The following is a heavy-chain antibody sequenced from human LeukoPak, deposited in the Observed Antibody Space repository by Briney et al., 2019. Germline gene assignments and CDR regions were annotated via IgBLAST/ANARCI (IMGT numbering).Heavy chain of an antibody. J-gene: IGHJ4*02. V-gene: IGHV4-61*05. Sequence: SETLSLACTVSGGSISSSSYYWGWIRQPPGKGLEWIGYIYYSGSTSYNPSLESRVTMSVDTSKNQFSLRLSSVTAADTAVYYCARGSYSSSSLLSYWGQGTLVTVSS. CDR2: IYYSGST. CDR1: GGSISSSSYY. D-gene: IGHD6-6*01. CDR3: ARGSYSSSSLLSY.